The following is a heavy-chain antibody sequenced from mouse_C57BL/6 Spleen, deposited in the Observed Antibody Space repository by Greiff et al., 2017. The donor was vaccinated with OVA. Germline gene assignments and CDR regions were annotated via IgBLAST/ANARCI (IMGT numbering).Heavy chain of an antibody. J-gene: IGHJ3*01. D-gene: IGHD1-1*01. CDR3: RDYGSSGAFAY. CDR2: IDPETGGT. V-gene: IGHV1-15*01. Sequence: VQLQQSGAELVRPGASVTLSCKASGYTFTDYEMHWVKQTPVHGLEWIGAIDPETGGTAYNQKLQGKAILTADKSSRTAYMELRSLTSEDSAVYYCRDYGSSGAFAYWGQGTLVTVSA. CDR1: GYTFTDYE.